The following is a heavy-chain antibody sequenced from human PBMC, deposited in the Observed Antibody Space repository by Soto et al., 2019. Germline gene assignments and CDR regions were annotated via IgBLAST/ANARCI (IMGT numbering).Heavy chain of an antibody. CDR2: IRNKDYGGTT. D-gene: IGHD6-19*01. Sequence: GGSLRLSCTASGFTFGDYALTWVRQAPGKGLECVGFIRNKDYGGTTEYAASVKGRFTISRDDSKSIAYLQMNSLKTEDTAVYYCSRAGGSGWGYYFDYWGQGTLVTVSS. CDR1: GFTFGDYA. J-gene: IGHJ4*02. CDR3: SRAGGSGWGYYFDY. V-gene: IGHV3-49*04.